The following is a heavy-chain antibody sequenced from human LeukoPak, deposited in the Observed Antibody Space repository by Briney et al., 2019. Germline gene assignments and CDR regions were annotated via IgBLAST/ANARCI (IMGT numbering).Heavy chain of an antibody. CDR1: GLTLSGYW. Sequence: GGSLRLPCAASGLTLSGYWMHWVREAPGKGLVWVSRINGDARSTSYAASVKGRFTISRDNAKSTLYLQMNSLKVEDTAVYYSARARGNTYGYFEYWGQGTLVTVSS. CDR3: ARARGNTYGYFEY. D-gene: IGHD5-18*01. V-gene: IGHV3-74*01. CDR2: INGDARST. J-gene: IGHJ4*02.